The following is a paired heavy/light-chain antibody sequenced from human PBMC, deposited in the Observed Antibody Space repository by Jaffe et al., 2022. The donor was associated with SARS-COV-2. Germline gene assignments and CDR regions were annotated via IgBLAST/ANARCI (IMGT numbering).Light chain of an antibody. CDR1: QSVLYSSNNKNY. Sequence: DIVMTQSPDSLAVSLGERATINCKSSQSVLYSSNNKNYLAWYQQKPGQPPKLLIYWASTRESGVPDRFSGAGSGTDFTLTISSLQAEDVAVYYCQQYYSSQYTFGQGTKLEIK. V-gene: IGKV4-1*01. J-gene: IGKJ2*01. CDR2: WAS. CDR3: QQYYSSQYT.
Heavy chain of an antibody. CDR1: GGSISSYY. J-gene: IGHJ4*02. D-gene: IGHD5-18*01. CDR3: ANTVDTALGYFGY. CDR2: IHHSGTT. V-gene: IGHV4-59*01. Sequence: QVQLQESGPGLVKPSETLSLTCTVSGGSISSYYWSWIRLPPGKGLEWIGYIHHSGTTNYNPSLKSRVTISVDTSKNQFSLKLSSVTAADTAVYYCANTVDTALGYFGYWGQGTLVTVSS.